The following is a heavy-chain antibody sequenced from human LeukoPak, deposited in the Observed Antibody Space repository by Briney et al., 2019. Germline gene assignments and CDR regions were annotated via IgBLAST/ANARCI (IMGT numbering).Heavy chain of an antibody. Sequence: GGSLRLSCAPSGFTFSSYWMSWVRQAPGKGLEWVANIKQDGSEKYYVDSVKGRFTISRDNAKNSLYLQMNSLRAEDTAVYYCARDTVPSMYWGQGTMVTVSS. CDR2: IKQDGSEK. J-gene: IGHJ3*01. CDR3: ARDTVPSMY. D-gene: IGHD2/OR15-2a*01. CDR1: GFTFSSYW. V-gene: IGHV3-7*01.